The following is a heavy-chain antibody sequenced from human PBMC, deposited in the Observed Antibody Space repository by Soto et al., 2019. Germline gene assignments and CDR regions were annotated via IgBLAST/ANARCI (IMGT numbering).Heavy chain of an antibody. CDR3: EKEGTVDTAIGWFDP. CDR2: ISYDGSNK. Sequence: PGGSLRLSCAASGLTFSSYGMHWVLQAPGKGLEWVAVISYDGSNKYYADSVKGRFTISRDNSKNTLYLQMNSLRAEDTAVYYCEKEGTVDTAIGWFDPWGQGTLVTVSS. D-gene: IGHD5-18*01. V-gene: IGHV3-30*18. J-gene: IGHJ5*02. CDR1: GLTFSSYG.